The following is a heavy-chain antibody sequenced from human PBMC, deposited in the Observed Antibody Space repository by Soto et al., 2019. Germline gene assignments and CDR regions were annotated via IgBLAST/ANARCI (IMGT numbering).Heavy chain of an antibody. Sequence: GGSLRLSCAASGFTFSSYALTWVRQAPGKGLVWVSHINSDASIINYADSVKGRFTISRDNARNTLYLQMNSLRVDDTAIYYCASDAAAGLKFWGQGTLVTVSS. CDR2: INSDASII. D-gene: IGHD6-13*01. CDR3: ASDAAAGLKF. J-gene: IGHJ4*02. CDR1: GFTFSSYA. V-gene: IGHV3-74*01.